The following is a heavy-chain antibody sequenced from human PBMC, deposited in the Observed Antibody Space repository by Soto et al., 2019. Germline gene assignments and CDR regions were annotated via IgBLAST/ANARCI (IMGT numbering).Heavy chain of an antibody. V-gene: IGHV1-69*01. CDR2: IIPIFGTA. J-gene: IGHJ6*02. CDR3: ARDMYYYDSSGYKPTYYYYGMDV. Sequence: SVKVSCKASGGTFSSYAISWVRQAPGQGLEWMGGIIPIFGTANYAQKFQGRVTITADESTSTAYMELSSLRSEDTAVYYCARDMYYYDSSGYKPTYYYYGMDVWGQGTTVTVSS. D-gene: IGHD3-22*01. CDR1: GGTFSSYA.